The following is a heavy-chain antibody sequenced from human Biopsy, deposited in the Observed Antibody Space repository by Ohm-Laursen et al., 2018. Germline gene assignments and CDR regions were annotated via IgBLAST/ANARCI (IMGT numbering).Heavy chain of an antibody. J-gene: IGHJ6*02. V-gene: IGHV4-34*01. D-gene: IGHD5-12*01. CDR2: INQSGST. Sequence: SETLSLTCAVNGESSSGYFWNWIRQPPGKGLGWIGEINQSGSTKYNPSLKRRATLSADSSNSQFSLRLTSVTAADTAIYYCARGSGYFKLDAWGQGTTVTVSS. CDR1: GESSSGYF. CDR3: ARGSGYFKLDA.